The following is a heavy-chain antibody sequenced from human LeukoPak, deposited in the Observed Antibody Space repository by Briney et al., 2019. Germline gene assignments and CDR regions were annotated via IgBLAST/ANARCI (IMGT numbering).Heavy chain of an antibody. Sequence: GSLSLSCAASGFTFSDYYMSWIRPAPGKGLEGVSYISSSGSTIYYADSVKGRFTISRDNAKNSLYLQMNSLRAEDTAVYYCAREGKLEQYYYYMDVWGKGTTVTVSS. V-gene: IGHV3-11*01. J-gene: IGHJ6*03. CDR1: GFTFSDYY. CDR2: ISSSGSTI. CDR3: AREGKLEQYYYYMDV. D-gene: IGHD1/OR15-1a*01.